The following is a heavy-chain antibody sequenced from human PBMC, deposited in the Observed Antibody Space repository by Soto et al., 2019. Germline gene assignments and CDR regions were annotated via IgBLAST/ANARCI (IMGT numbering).Heavy chain of an antibody. J-gene: IGHJ4*02. V-gene: IGHV1-69*01. D-gene: IGHD2-8*02. CDR1: GGTFSSYA. CDR3: ALVVYAPGGVGFDY. Sequence: QVQLVQSGAEVKKPGSSVKVSCKASGGTFSSYAISWVRQAPGQGLEWMGGIIPSFGTANYAQKFQGRVTITADESTSTAYMELSSLRSEETAVYYCALVVYAPGGVGFDYWGQGTLVTVSS. CDR2: IIPSFGTA.